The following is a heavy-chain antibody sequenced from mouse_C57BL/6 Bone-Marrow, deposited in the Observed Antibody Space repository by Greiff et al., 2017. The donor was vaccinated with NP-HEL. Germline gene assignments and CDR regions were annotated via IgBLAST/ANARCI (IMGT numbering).Heavy chain of an antibody. V-gene: IGHV1-69*01. Sequence: VQLQQPGAELVMPGASVKLSCKASGYTFTSYWMHWVKQRPGQGLEWIGEIDPSDSYTNYNQKVKGKSTLTVDKSSRTAYMQLSSLTSEDSAVYYCAREGLITTIFDYWGQGTTLTVSS. J-gene: IGHJ2*01. D-gene: IGHD1-1*01. CDR1: GYTFTSYW. CDR2: IDPSDSYT. CDR3: AREGLITTIFDY.